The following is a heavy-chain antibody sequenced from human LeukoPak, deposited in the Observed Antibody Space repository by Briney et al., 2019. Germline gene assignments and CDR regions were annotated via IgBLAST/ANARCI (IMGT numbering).Heavy chain of an antibody. CDR1: GFTFSSYW. CDR3: ARQGQHVEEYYFDY. Sequence: GGSLRLSCAASGFTFSSYWMSWVRQAPGKGLEWMANIKQDGSEKYYVDSVKGRFTISRDNAKNSLYLQMNSLRAEDTAVYYCARQGQHVEEYYFDYWGQGTLVTVSS. CDR2: IKQDGSEK. V-gene: IGHV3-7*01. J-gene: IGHJ4*02. D-gene: IGHD5-24*01.